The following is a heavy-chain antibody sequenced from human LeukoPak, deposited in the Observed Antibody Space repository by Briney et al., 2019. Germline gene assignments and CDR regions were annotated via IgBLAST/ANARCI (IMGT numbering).Heavy chain of an antibody. V-gene: IGHV4-39*01. D-gene: IGHD5-24*01. CDR1: GGSISSSNYF. J-gene: IGHJ4*02. CDR2: IYYSGST. Sequence: PSETLSLTCTVSGGSISSSNYFWGWIRQPPGKGLEWIGSIYYSGSTYSSPSLKSRVTISVDTSKNQFSLKLSSVTAADTAVYYCASQKDGYSFDYWGQGTLVTVSS. CDR3: ASQKDGYSFDY.